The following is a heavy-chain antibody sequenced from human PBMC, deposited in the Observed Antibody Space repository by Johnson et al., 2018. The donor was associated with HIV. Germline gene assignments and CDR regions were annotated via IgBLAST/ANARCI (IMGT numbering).Heavy chain of an antibody. J-gene: IGHJ3*02. CDR1: GFTVSSNY. D-gene: IGHD5-12*01. CDR3: ASLYSGYDNDAFDI. Sequence: VQLVESGGGLIQPGGSLRLSCAASGFTVSSNYMSWVRQAPGKGLEWVSVIYSGGSTYYADSVKGRLTISRDNSKNTLYLQMNSLRAEDTAVYYCASLYSGYDNDAFDIWGQGTMVTVSS. CDR2: IYSGGST. V-gene: IGHV3-66*03.